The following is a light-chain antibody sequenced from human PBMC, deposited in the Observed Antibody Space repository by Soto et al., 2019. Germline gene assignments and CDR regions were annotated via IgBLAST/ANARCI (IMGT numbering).Light chain of an antibody. CDR3: MQGTHWPWT. CDR2: KVS. Sequence: DVVMTQSPLSLPVTLGQPASISCRSSQSLIHSDGDTYLNWFQPPRRLIYKVSDRDSGVPDRFSGSGSGTDFTLKISRVEAEDVGIYYCMQGTHWPWTFGQGTEVEIK. J-gene: IGKJ1*01. CDR1: QSLIHSDGDTY. V-gene: IGKV2-30*02.